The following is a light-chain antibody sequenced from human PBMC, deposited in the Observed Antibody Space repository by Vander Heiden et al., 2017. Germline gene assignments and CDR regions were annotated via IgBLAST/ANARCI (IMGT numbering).Light chain of an antibody. CDR1: QSVSTY. V-gene: IGKV3-11*01. CDR3: QQRTEQLT. CDR2: NAS. Sequence: EIVLTQSPATLSLSPGERATLSCRASQSVSTYLAWYQQKAGQAPRLLIYNASKRATGIPDRFSGSGYGTDFTLTISSLEPEDFAVYYWQQRTEQLTFGGGTKVEIK. J-gene: IGKJ4*01.